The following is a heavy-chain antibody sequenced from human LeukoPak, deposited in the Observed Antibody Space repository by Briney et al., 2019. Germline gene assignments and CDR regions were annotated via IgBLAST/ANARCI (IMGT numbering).Heavy chain of an antibody. V-gene: IGHV5-51*01. CDR2: IYPVDSDT. D-gene: IGHD3-22*01. J-gene: IGHJ4*02. Sequence: GESLKISCKGSGYSFTTYWIGWVRQMPGKGLEWMGIIYPVDSDTRYSPSFQGQVTISVDKSITTAYLQWSSLKASDTAMYYCARLFRNYYDSSGRGRLDYWGQGTLVTVSS. CDR1: GYSFTTYW. CDR3: ARLFRNYYDSSGRGRLDY.